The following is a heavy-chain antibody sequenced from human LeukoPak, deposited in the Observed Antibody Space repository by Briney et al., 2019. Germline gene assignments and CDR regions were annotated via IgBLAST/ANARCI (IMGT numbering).Heavy chain of an antibody. Sequence: GGCLGLSCAASGFTFSSYWMSWVRQAPGKGWEGGANIKQDGSEKYYVDAVKGRVTISRDNAKNSLYLQMNSLRAEDTAVYYCARARGYCSGGSCYSDYWGQGTLVTVSS. J-gene: IGHJ4*02. D-gene: IGHD2-15*01. CDR2: IKQDGSEK. CDR1: GFTFSSYW. CDR3: ARARGYCSGGSCYSDY. V-gene: IGHV3-7*03.